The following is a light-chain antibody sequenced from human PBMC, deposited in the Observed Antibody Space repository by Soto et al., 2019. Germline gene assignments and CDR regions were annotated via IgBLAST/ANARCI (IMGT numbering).Light chain of an antibody. Sequence: EIVITQSPATLSVSPGERATLSCRASQSVSSNLAWYQQKPGQAPRLLIYGASTSATGIPARFSGSGSGTDFTLTISSLQSEDFAVYYCQQYNNWPPNTFGQGTRLEIK. J-gene: IGKJ5*01. CDR3: QQYNNWPPNT. CDR2: GAS. CDR1: QSVSSN. V-gene: IGKV3-15*01.